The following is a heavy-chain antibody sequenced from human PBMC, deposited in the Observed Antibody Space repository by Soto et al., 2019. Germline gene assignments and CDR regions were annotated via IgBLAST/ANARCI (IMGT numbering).Heavy chain of an antibody. CDR2: IYYSGST. Sequence: SETLSLTCTVSGGSISSYYWSWIRQPPGKGLEWIGYIYYSGSTNYNPSLKSRVTISVDTSKNQFSLKLSSVTAADTAVYYCARDLNYYGSGGGVDPWGQGTLVTVSS. D-gene: IGHD3-10*01. CDR3: ARDLNYYGSGGGVDP. J-gene: IGHJ5*02. CDR1: GGSISSYY. V-gene: IGHV4-59*01.